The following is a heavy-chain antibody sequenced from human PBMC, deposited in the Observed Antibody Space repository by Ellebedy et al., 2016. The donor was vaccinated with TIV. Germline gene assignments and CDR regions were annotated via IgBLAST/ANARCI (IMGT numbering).Heavy chain of an antibody. J-gene: IGHJ3*01. CDR2: INGDGTST. CDR3: VRDRGRPDSFDL. Sequence: PGGSLRLSCAASGFTFSGYWMHWVRQAPGKGLVWVSRINGDGTSTAYADSVKGRFTISRDNTKSTLFLQMNSLRAEDTAVYYCVRDRGRPDSFDLWGRGTMVIVSS. V-gene: IGHV3-74*01. CDR1: GFTFSGYW.